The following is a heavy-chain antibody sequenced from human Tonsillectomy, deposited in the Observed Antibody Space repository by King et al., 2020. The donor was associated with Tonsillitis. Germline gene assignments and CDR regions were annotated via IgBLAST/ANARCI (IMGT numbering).Heavy chain of an antibody. CDR2: IYYSGST. D-gene: IGHD1-26*01. CDR3: ARIFGSYLVDVFDI. J-gene: IGHJ3*02. CDR1: GAFTSSHY. Sequence: VQLQESGPGLVKPSETLSLTCTVSGAFTSSHYWSWIRPPPGKELEWIGYIYYSGSTNYNPSLKSRVTISIDTSKNQFALKLTSVTATDTAVYYCARIFGSYLVDVFDIWGQGTKVTVSS. V-gene: IGHV4-59*11.